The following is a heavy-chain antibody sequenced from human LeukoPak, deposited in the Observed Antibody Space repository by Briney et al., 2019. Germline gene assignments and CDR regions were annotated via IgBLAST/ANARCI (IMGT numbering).Heavy chain of an antibody. Sequence: PGGSLRLSCAASDFLFTTYTMNWVRQAPGKGLEWVANIKQDGSEKYYVDSVKGRFTISRDNAKNSLYLQMNSLRAEDTAVYYCARVLGVDTAMGGGDYWGQGTLVTVSS. D-gene: IGHD5-18*01. CDR1: DFLFTTYT. CDR3: ARVLGVDTAMGGGDY. V-gene: IGHV3-7*01. CDR2: IKQDGSEK. J-gene: IGHJ4*02.